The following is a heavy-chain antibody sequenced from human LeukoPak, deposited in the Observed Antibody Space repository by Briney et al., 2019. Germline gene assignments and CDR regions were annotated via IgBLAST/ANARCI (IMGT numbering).Heavy chain of an antibody. CDR1: GFTFRSYG. CDR3: AREMTGGGGYTYGLDY. J-gene: IGHJ4*02. CDR2: ISHDGSIK. D-gene: IGHD5-18*01. Sequence: GRSLRLSCAASGFTFRSYGMHWVRQAPGKGLEWVAVISHDGSIKYYADSVKGRFTISRDNSKNTLYMQMNSLRVEDTAAYYCAREMTGGGGYTYGLDYWGQGTLVTVSS. V-gene: IGHV3-30*03.